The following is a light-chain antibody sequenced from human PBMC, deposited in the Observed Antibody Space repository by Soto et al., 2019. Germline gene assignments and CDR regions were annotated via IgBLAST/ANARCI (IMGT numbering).Light chain of an antibody. CDR2: GAS. Sequence: EIVLTQSPGTLSLSPGERATLSCRASQSVSSSYLAWYQQKPGQAPRLLIYGASGRATGIPDRLSGSGSGTDFTLTISSLEAEDFAVYYCQQYGSSPLWTCGQGTKVEIK. J-gene: IGKJ1*01. CDR1: QSVSSSY. V-gene: IGKV3-20*01. CDR3: QQYGSSPLWT.